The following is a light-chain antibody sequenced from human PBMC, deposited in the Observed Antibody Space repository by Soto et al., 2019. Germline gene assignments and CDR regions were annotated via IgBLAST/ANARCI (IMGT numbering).Light chain of an antibody. CDR1: QDIRNH. J-gene: IGKJ2*01. V-gene: IGKV1-33*01. CDR3: QQFDNLP. Sequence: DIQMTQSPSSLSASVGDRVTITCQASQDIRNHLNWYQQKPGKAPKLLIYDASSLETGVPSRFSGSGSWTEFTFTISSLQPEDIATYYCQQFDNLPFDQETKLEIK. CDR2: DAS.